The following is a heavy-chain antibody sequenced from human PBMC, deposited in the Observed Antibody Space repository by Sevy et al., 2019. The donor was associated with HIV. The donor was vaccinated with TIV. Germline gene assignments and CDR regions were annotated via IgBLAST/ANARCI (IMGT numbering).Heavy chain of an antibody. Sequence: GGSLRLSCAASGFTFSSYAMHWVRQAPGKGLEWVAVISCDGSNKYYSDSVKGRFTISRDNSKNTLYLQMNSLRAEDTAMYYCARDYSNYANYYYGLDVWGQGTTVTVSS. D-gene: IGHD4-4*01. J-gene: IGHJ6*02. CDR3: ARDYSNYANYYYGLDV. CDR1: GFTFSSYA. CDR2: ISCDGSNK. V-gene: IGHV3-30-3*01.